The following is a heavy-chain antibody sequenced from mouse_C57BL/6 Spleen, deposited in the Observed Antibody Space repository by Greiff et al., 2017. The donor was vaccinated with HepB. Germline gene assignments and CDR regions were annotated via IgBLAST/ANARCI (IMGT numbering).Heavy chain of an antibody. CDR3: ARYGSSPPYYFDY. CDR2: ISSGSSTI. V-gene: IGHV5-17*01. Sequence: EVMLVESGGGLVKPGGSLKLSCAASGFTFSDYGMHWVRQAPEKGLEWVAYISSGSSTIYYADTVKGRFTISRDNAKNTLLLQMTSLRSEDTAMYYCARYGSSPPYYFDYWGQGTTLTVSS. CDR1: GFTFSDYG. D-gene: IGHD1-1*01. J-gene: IGHJ2*01.